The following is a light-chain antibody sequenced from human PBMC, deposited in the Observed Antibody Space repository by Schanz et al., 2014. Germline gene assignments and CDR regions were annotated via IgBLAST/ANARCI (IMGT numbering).Light chain of an antibody. Sequence: EIVMTQSPATLSVSPGERATLSCRARQSVSSNLAWYQQKPGQAPRLLIYGASTRATGIPARFSGSGSGTEFTLTISSLQPEDFAVYYCQQYGSSPPYTFGQGTKLEIK. CDR1: QSVSSN. CDR2: GAS. J-gene: IGKJ2*01. CDR3: QQYGSSPPYT. V-gene: IGKV3-15*01.